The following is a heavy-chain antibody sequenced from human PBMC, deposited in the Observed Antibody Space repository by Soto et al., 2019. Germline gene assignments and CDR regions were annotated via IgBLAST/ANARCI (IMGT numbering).Heavy chain of an antibody. D-gene: IGHD3-3*01. Sequence: SETLSLTCTVSGGSVSSGSFYWGWIRQPPGKGLEWIGNIYYNGDTYYNPSLKSRVTISVDTSKNQFSLKLSFVTAADTAVYYCARTIFGVVLTGSWFDPWGQGTLVTVSS. V-gene: IGHV4-39*07. CDR1: GGSVSSGSFY. CDR3: ARTIFGVVLTGSWFDP. CDR2: IYYNGDT. J-gene: IGHJ5*02.